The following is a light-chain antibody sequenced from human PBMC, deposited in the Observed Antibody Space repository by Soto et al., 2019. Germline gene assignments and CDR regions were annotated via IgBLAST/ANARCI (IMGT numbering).Light chain of an antibody. CDR2: EVS. CDR3: SSYTSSSTPWV. Sequence: QSVLTQPASVSGSPGQSITISCTGTSSDVGGYNYVSWYQQHPGKAPKLMIYEVSNRPSGVSNRFSGSKSGNTASLTISGLQAEDEADYYCSSYTSSSTPWVFGGGTKVIVL. J-gene: IGLJ3*02. CDR1: SSDVGGYNY. V-gene: IGLV2-14*01.